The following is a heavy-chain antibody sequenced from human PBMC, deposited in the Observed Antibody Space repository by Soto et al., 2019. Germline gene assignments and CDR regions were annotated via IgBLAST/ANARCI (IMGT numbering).Heavy chain of an antibody. J-gene: IGHJ4*02. CDR1: GFTFGDYA. CDR3: TRYGSRYSSGQDPFDY. CDR2: IRSKAYGGTT. Sequence: GGSLRLSCTASGFTFGDYAMSWFRQAPGKGLEWVGFIRSKAYGGTTEYAASVKGRFTISRDDSKSIAYLQMNSLKTEDTAVYYCTRYGSRYSSGQDPFDYWGQGTLVTVSS. V-gene: IGHV3-49*03. D-gene: IGHD6-19*01.